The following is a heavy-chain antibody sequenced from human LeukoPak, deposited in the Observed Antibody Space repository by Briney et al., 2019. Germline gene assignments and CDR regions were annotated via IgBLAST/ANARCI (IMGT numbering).Heavy chain of an antibody. CDR2: IYPGDSDT. CDR1: GYIFTSYW. V-gene: IGHV5-51*01. J-gene: IGHJ4*02. D-gene: IGHD3-3*01. CDR3: ARRGVYYDFWSGTAAY. Sequence: GASLKISCKGSGYIFTSYWIGWVRQLPGKGLEWMGIIYPGDSDTRYSPSFQGQVTISADKSISTAYLQWSSLKASDTAMYYCARRGVYYDFWSGTAAYWGQGTLVTVSS.